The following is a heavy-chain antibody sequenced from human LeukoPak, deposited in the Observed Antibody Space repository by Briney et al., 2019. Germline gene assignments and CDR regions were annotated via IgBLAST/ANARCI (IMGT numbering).Heavy chain of an antibody. CDR2: IYYSGST. J-gene: IGHJ6*03. V-gene: IGHV4-39*01. CDR3: ARLHWDSGYYYYYMDV. Sequence: SETLSLTCTVSGGSISSTTYYWGWIRQPPGKGLEWIGRIYYSGSTYYNPSLKSRVTISVDTSTNQFSLKLSSVTATDTAVYYCARLHWDSGYYYYYMDVWGKGTTVTASS. D-gene: IGHD3-10*01. CDR1: GGSISSTTYY.